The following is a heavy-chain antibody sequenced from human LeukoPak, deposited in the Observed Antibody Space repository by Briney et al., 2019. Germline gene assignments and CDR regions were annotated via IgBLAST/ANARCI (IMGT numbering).Heavy chain of an antibody. V-gene: IGHV3-48*04. CDR1: GFTFNTYG. Sequence: GGSLRLSCAASGFTFNTYGMSRVRQAPGKGLEWVSYISSSGSTIYYADSVKGRFTISRDNAKNSLYLQMNSLRAEDTAVYYCAELGITMIGGVWGKGTTVTISS. D-gene: IGHD3-10*02. CDR3: AELGITMIGGV. CDR2: ISSSGSTI. J-gene: IGHJ6*04.